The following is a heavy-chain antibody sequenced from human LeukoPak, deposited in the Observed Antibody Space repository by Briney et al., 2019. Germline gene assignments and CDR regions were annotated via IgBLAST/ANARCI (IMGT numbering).Heavy chain of an antibody. CDR1: GGSISSYY. D-gene: IGHD6-19*01. CDR2: IYYSGST. Sequence: PSETLSLTCTVSGGSISSYYWSWIRQPPGKGLEWIGYIYYSGSTNYNPSLKSRVTISVDTSKNQFSLKLSSVTAADTAVYYCARGSVAVAGKDTPFDYWGQGTLVTVSS. V-gene: IGHV4-59*01. CDR3: ARGSVAVAGKDTPFDY. J-gene: IGHJ4*02.